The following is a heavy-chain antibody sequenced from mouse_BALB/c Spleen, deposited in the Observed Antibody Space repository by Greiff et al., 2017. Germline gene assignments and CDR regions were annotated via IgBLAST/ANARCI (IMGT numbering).Heavy chain of an antibody. D-gene: IGHD2-4*01. J-gene: IGHJ3*01. CDR1: GFNIKDTY. CDR3: ARNDYEIAY. V-gene: IGHV14-3*02. Sequence: DVKLQESGAELVKPGASVKLSCTASGFNIKDTYMHWVKQRPEQGLEWIGRIDPANGNTKYDPKFQGKATITADTSSNTAYLQLSSLTSEDTAVYYCARNDYEIAYWGQGTLVTVSA. CDR2: IDPANGNT.